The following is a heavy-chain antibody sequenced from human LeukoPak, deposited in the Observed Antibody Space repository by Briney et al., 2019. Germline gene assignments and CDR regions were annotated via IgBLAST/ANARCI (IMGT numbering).Heavy chain of an antibody. CDR1: GFTFSSYS. D-gene: IGHD2-15*01. CDR3: ARPDPYCSGGSCSFFDY. J-gene: IGHJ4*02. V-gene: IGHV3-21*01. Sequence: GGSLRLSCAASGFTFSSYSMNWVRRAPGKGLEWVSSISSSSSYIYYADSVKGRFTISRDNAKNSLYLQMNSLRAEDTAVYYCARPDPYCSGGSCSFFDYWGQGTLVTVSS. CDR2: ISSSSSYI.